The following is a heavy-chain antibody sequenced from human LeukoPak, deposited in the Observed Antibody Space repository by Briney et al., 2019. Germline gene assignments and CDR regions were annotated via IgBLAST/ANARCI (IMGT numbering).Heavy chain of an antibody. CDR2: IKQDGSEK. CDR3: AKGWWYWRE. V-gene: IGHV3-7*01. J-gene: IGHJ4*02. CDR1: GFTFSSYW. Sequence: GGSLRLSCAASGFTFSSYWMTWVRQAPGKGLEWVANIKQDGSEKYYVGSVEGRFTISRDNAKNSLYLQMNSLRAEDTAVYYCAKGWWYWREWGQGTLVTVSS. D-gene: IGHD2-15*01.